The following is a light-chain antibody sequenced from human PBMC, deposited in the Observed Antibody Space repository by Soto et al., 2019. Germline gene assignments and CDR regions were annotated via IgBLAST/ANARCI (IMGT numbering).Light chain of an antibody. CDR1: QSVSSY. CDR2: DAS. Sequence: EIVLTQSPATLSLSPGERATLYCRASQSVSSYLAWYQQNPGQAPRLLIYDASNRATGIPARFSGSGSGTDFTLTISSLEPEDFAVYYCQQRSNWPRTFGQGTKLEIK. J-gene: IGKJ2*01. V-gene: IGKV3-11*01. CDR3: QQRSNWPRT.